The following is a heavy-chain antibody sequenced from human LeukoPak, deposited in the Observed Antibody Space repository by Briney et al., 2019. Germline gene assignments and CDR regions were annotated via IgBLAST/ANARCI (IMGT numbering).Heavy chain of an antibody. V-gene: IGHV4-34*01. CDR1: GGSFSGYY. Sequence: SETLSLTCAVYGGSFSGYYWSWIRQPPGKGLEWIGEINHSGSTNYNPSLKSRVTISVDTSKNQFSLKLSSVTAADTAVYYCARLVVVNPDAFDIWGQGTMVTVSS. D-gene: IGHD3-22*01. CDR3: ARLVVVNPDAFDI. J-gene: IGHJ3*02. CDR2: INHSGST.